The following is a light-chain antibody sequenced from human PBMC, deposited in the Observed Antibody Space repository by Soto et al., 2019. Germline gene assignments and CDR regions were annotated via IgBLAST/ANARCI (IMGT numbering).Light chain of an antibody. V-gene: IGLV4-69*02. J-gene: IGLJ2*01. CDR1: GGHSTYA. CDR2: LNSDGSH. Sequence: QPVLTQSPSASASLGASVKLTCTLSGGHSTYAIAWHQQHPEKGPRYLMKLNSDGSHTRGDGIPDRFSGSNSGAERYLTISSLQSEDEADYYCQTWGTGIVVFGGGTKLTV. CDR3: QTWGTGIVV.